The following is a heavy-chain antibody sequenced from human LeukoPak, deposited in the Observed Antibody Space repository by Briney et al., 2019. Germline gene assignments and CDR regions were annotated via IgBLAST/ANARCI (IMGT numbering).Heavy chain of an antibody. V-gene: IGHV3-48*04. CDR2: ISTTSTTV. Sequence: TGGSLRLSCAASGFTFSSYAMSWVRLAPGKGLEWVSCISTTSTTVYYADSVKGRFTISRDNAKNSLYLQMNSLRAEDTAVYYCARSGGFGDFDYWGQGTLVTVSS. J-gene: IGHJ4*02. CDR1: GFTFSSYA. D-gene: IGHD3-10*01. CDR3: ARSGGFGDFDY.